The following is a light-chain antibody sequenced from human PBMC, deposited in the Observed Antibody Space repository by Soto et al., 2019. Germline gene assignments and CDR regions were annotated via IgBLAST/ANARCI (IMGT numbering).Light chain of an antibody. Sequence: QSVLTQPASVSGSPGQSITISCTATSSGIGSYNLVSWYQHHPGNAPKLLIYEGTERPSGVSARFSGSRSRNTASLTISGLQAEDEADYHCCSYVGSSNYVFGTGTKVTVL. V-gene: IGLV2-23*01. CDR3: CSYVGSSNYV. CDR1: SSGIGSYNL. CDR2: EGT. J-gene: IGLJ1*01.